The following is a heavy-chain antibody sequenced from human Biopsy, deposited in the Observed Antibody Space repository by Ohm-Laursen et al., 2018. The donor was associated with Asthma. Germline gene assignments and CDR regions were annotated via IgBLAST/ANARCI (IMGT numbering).Heavy chain of an antibody. V-gene: IGHV3-9*01. J-gene: IGHJ4*02. CDR1: GFKFDEYT. D-gene: IGHD3-22*01. Sequence: SSLRLSCTASGFKFDEYTMHWVRQAPGKGLEWVSGISWNSATIGCADSVEGRFTIPRDNAKNSVFLHMDSLRPEDAAFYYCAKVRSDWVITESFDYWGQGVLVTVSS. CDR2: ISWNSATI. CDR3: AKVRSDWVITESFDY.